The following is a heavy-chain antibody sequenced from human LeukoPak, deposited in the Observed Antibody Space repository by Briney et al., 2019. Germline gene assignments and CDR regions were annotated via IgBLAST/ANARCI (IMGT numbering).Heavy chain of an antibody. CDR1: GFTFSSYA. V-gene: IGHV3-23*01. J-gene: IGHJ4*02. CDR2: ISGSGGST. Sequence: GGSLRLSCAASGFTFSSYAMSWVRQAPGKGLEWVSAISGSGGSTYYADSVKGRFTISRDNSKNTLYLQTNSLRAEDTAVYYCAKPDVLRFLEWLSAHYFDYWGQGTLVTVSS. CDR3: AKPDVLRFLEWLSAHYFDY. D-gene: IGHD3-3*01.